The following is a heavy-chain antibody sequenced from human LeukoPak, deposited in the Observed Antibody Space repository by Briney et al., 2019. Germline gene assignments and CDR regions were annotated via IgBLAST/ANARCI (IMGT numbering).Heavy chain of an antibody. J-gene: IGHJ4*02. CDR1: GGTFSSYA. D-gene: IGHD3-22*01. V-gene: IGHV1-69*04. Sequence: GASVKVSCKASGGTFSSYAISWVRQAPGQGLEWMGRIIPILGIANYAQKFQGRVTITADKSTSTAYMELSSLRSEDTAVYYCAIRPSLNYYDSSGYSGNFDYWGQGTLVTVSS. CDR2: IIPILGIA. CDR3: AIRPSLNYYDSSGYSGNFDY.